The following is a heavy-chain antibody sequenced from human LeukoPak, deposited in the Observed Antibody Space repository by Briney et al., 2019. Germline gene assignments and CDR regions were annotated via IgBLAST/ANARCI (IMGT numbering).Heavy chain of an antibody. V-gene: IGHV3-30*03. CDR2: ISYDGSNK. J-gene: IGHJ4*02. CDR1: GFTFRTYG. D-gene: IGHD2-2*02. Sequence: PGGSLRLSCATSGFTFRTYGMHWVRQAPGKGLEWVAVISYDGSNKYYADSVKGRFTISGDTSKNTLYLQMNSLRAEDTAVYYCARDRCSSTSCYTHYFDYWGQGTLVTVSS. CDR3: ARDRCSSTSCYTHYFDY.